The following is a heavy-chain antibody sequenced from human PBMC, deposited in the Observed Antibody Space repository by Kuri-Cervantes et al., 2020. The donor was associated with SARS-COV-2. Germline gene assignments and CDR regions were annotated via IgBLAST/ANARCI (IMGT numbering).Heavy chain of an antibody. V-gene: IGHV4-59*01. CDR3: ARDTMSSSSWSRYYYYGMDV. CDR1: GGSISSYY. D-gene: IGHD6-13*01. Sequence: SETLSLTCTVSGGSISSYYWSWIRQPPGKGLEWIGYIYYSGSTNYNPSLKSRVTISVDTSKNQFSLKLSSVTDADTAVYYCARDTMSSSSWSRYYYYGMDVWGQGTTVTVSS. CDR2: IYYSGST. J-gene: IGHJ6*02.